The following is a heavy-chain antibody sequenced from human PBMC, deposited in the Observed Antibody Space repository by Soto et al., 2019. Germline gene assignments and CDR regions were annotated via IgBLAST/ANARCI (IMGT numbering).Heavy chain of an antibody. D-gene: IGHD1-26*01. Sequence: PSETLSLTCDVYGGSFSGYIWTWIRQTPGKGLQWIGQINHSGSANYNPSLKSRVTISVHTSNSQFSLELSSVTAADTAVYYCARGPITGSQYSGGWYYFDSWGQGTQVTVS. CDR3: ARGPITGSQYSGGWYYFDS. CDR1: GGSFSGYI. J-gene: IGHJ4*02. V-gene: IGHV4-34*01. CDR2: INHSGSA.